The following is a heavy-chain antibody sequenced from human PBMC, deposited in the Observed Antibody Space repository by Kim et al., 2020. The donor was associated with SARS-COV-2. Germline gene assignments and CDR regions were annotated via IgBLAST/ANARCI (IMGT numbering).Heavy chain of an antibody. J-gene: IGHJ4*02. D-gene: IGHD1-26*01. CDR1: GFTFSSYA. CDR2: ISGSGGST. V-gene: IGHV3-23*01. CDR3: AKDLLLAGSGSYYIDY. Sequence: GGSLRLSCAASGFTFSSYAMSWVRQAPGKGLEWVSAISGSGGSTYYADSVKGRFTISRDNSKNTLYLQMNSLRAEDTVVYYCAKDLLLAGSGSYYIDYWGQGTLVTVSS.